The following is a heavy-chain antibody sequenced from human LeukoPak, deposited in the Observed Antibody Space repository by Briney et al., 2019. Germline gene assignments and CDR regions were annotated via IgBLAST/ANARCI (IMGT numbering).Heavy chain of an antibody. V-gene: IGHV5-51*01. D-gene: IGHD1-7*01. CDR2: IYPGDSDT. CDR1: GYSFNTYW. Sequence: GESLKISCKGSGYSFNTYWIGWVRQMPGKGLEWMGIIYPGDSDTKYSPSFQGQVTISADKSISTAYLQWSSLKASDTAMYYCARLGVNYDYHDAFDIWGQGTMVTVSS. J-gene: IGHJ3*02. CDR3: ARLGVNYDYHDAFDI.